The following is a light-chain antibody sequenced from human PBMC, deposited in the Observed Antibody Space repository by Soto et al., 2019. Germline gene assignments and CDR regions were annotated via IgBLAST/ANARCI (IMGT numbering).Light chain of an antibody. Sequence: QSVLTQPPSASASLGASVTLTCTLSSGYSDYKVDWYQQRPGKGPRFVMRVGSGGIVGFKGDGIPDRFSVLGSGLNRYLTIKNIQEEDESDYYCGADHGTGSTFVYVFGTGTKVTVL. CDR1: SGYSDYK. J-gene: IGLJ1*01. CDR2: VGSGGIVG. CDR3: GADHGTGSTFVYV. V-gene: IGLV9-49*01.